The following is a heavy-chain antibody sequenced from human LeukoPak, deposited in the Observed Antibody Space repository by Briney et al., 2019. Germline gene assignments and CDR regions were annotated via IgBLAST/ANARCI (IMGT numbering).Heavy chain of an antibody. CDR3: AREVPGGDYFPFEYYFDY. V-gene: IGHV1-46*01. J-gene: IGHJ4*02. CDR2: INPSGGST. Sequence: ASVKVSCKASGYTFTSYYMHWVRQAPGQGLEWMGIINPSGGSTSYAQKFQGRVTMTRDTSTSTVYMELSSLRSEDTAVYYCAREVPGGDYFPFEYYFDYWGQGTLVTVSS. D-gene: IGHD4-17*01. CDR1: GYTFTSYY.